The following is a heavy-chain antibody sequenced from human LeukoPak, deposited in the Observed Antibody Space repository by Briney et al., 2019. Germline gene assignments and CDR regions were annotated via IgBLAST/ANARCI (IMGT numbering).Heavy chain of an antibody. CDR3: ARHSIDVSPLVATLTWFDP. CDR2: IYHSGST. CDR1: GYSISSGYY. V-gene: IGHV4-38-2*02. D-gene: IGHD1-26*01. Sequence: PSETLSLTCTVSGYSISSGYYWGWIRQPPGKGLEWIGSIYHSGSTYYNPSLKSRVTISVDTSKNQFSLKLTSVTAADTAVYYCARHSIDVSPLVATLTWFDPWGQGTLVTVSS. J-gene: IGHJ5*02.